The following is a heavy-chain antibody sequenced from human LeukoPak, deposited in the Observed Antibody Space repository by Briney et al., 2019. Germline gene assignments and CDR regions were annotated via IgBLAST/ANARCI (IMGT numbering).Heavy chain of an antibody. D-gene: IGHD2-2*02. CDR1: GFTFSSYW. Sequence: GGSLRLSCAASGFTFSSYWMHWVRQAPGKGLVWVSRINSDGSSTSYADSVKGRFTISRDNAKNTLYLQMNSLRAEDTAVYYCAKVYCSSTSCYTARYFGYWGQGTLVTVSS. J-gene: IGHJ4*02. V-gene: IGHV3-74*01. CDR2: INSDGSST. CDR3: AKVYCSSTSCYTARYFGY.